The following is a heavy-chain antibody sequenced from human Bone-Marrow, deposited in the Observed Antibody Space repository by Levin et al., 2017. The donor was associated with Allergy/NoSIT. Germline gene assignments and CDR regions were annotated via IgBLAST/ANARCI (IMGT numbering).Heavy chain of an antibody. J-gene: IGHJ4*02. CDR1: GYIFTTYA. V-gene: IGHV1-3*01. Sequence: GESLKISCQASGYIFTTYALHLVRQAPGQSLEWMGWINPASGNTRYSQKFQGRTTITRDTPASTAYMELTSLTSEDSAVYYCARLGRDYGDWGQGSLVTVSS. CDR3: ARLGRDYGD. D-gene: IGHD4-17*01. CDR2: INPASGNT.